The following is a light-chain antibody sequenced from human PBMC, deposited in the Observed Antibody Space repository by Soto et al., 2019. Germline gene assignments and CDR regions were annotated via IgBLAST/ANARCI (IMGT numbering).Light chain of an antibody. J-gene: IGKJ5*01. CDR2: SAS. CDR1: HSVDGY. Sequence: EIVLTQSPGTLSLSPGERATLSCRASHSVDGYLAWYQHIPGQAPRLLIYSASSRATDTPRRFSGSGSGTDFTLTISRLEPEDFAVYYCQQYGSSPITLGQGTRLE. V-gene: IGKV3-20*01. CDR3: QQYGSSPIT.